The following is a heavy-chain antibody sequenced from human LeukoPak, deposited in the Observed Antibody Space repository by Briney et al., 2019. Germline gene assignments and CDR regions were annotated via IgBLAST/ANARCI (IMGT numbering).Heavy chain of an antibody. CDR3: ASGDCFDY. J-gene: IGHJ4*02. V-gene: IGHV4-30-2*02. Sequence: SQTQSLTCTVSGGSISSGGYSWSWLRHPPGKGLEWIGYIYHSGSTYYNPSLKSRVTISADKSKIHFSLKPSSVTAAGMAVYYCASGDCFDYWGQGTLVTVSS. CDR1: GGSISSGGYS. CDR2: IYHSGST. D-gene: IGHD2-15*01.